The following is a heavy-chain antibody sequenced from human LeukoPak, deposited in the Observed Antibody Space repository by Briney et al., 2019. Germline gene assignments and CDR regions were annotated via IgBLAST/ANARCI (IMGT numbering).Heavy chain of an antibody. V-gene: IGHV3-23*01. D-gene: IGHD6-13*01. J-gene: IGHJ4*02. CDR2: FSGRGGST. Sequence: PGGSLRLSCAASGFTFSSFAMTWVRQAPGKGLEWVSSFSGRGGSTYYADSVRGRFTVSRDNSKNTLYLQMNSLRAEDTAVYYCARRSTSWYEDYWGQGTLVTVSS. CDR3: ARRSTSWYEDY. CDR1: GFTFSSFA.